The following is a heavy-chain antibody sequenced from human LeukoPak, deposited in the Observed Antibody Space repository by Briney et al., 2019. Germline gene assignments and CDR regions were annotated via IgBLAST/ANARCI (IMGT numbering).Heavy chain of an antibody. CDR1: GFTFSSYW. Sequence: GGSLRLSCAASGFTFSSYWMSWVRQAPGKGLEWVANIKQDGSEKYYVDSVKGRFTISRDNAKNSLYLQMNSLRAEDTAVYYCARDKGPTIYYYYMDVWGKGTTVTVSS. V-gene: IGHV3-7*01. CDR2: IKQDGSEK. J-gene: IGHJ6*03. D-gene: IGHD1-26*01. CDR3: ARDKGPTIYYYYMDV.